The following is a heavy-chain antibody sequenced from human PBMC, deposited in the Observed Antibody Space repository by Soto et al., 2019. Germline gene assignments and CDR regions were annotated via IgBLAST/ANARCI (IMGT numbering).Heavy chain of an antibody. Sequence: PSQTLPLTWAVAGDSISSLYCMWLRQPPGKGLESIGYLYYGRSANYNPSLKSRVTLSVDTSTNQCSLTLSSMTAADTAVYYCALRSMAVVPEYWGQGTLVTVSS. CDR2: LYYGRSA. D-gene: IGHD3-22*01. J-gene: IGHJ4*02. V-gene: IGHV4-59*11. CDR1: GDSISSLY. CDR3: ALRSMAVVPEY.